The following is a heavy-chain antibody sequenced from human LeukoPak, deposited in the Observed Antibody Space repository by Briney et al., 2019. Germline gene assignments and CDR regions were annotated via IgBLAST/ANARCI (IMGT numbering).Heavy chain of an antibody. D-gene: IGHD2-2*01. CDR1: GGTFSSYA. CDR3: ARAAKYCSSTSCPFYYYYYMDV. V-gene: IGHV1-69*05. J-gene: IGHJ6*03. Sequence: ASVKVSCKASGGTFSSYAISWVRQAPGQGLEWMGGIIPIFGTANYAQKFQGRVTITTDESTSTAYMELSSLRSEDTAVYYCARAAKYCSSTSCPFYYYYYMDVWGKGTTVTVSS. CDR2: IIPIFGTA.